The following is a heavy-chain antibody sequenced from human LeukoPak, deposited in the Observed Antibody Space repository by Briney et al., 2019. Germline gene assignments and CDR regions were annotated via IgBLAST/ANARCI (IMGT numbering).Heavy chain of an antibody. CDR2: ISAYNGNT. D-gene: IGHD3-10*01. Sequence: GASVKVSCKASGYTFTSYGISWVRQAPGQGLEWMGWISAYNGNTNYAQKLQGRVTMTTDTSTSTAYMELRSLRSDDTAVYYCARDLDLNLLVHFDYWGQGTLVTVSS. V-gene: IGHV1-18*01. CDR3: ARDLDLNLLVHFDY. CDR1: GYTFTSYG. J-gene: IGHJ4*02.